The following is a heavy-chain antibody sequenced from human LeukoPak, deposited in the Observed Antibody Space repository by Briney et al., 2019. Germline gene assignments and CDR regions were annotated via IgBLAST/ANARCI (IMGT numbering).Heavy chain of an antibody. J-gene: IGHJ4*02. CDR2: IKKDGSEK. D-gene: IGHD2-15*01. Sequence: GKSLRLSCTASGFIFSGSWMAWIRQAPGKGLEWVAIIKKDGSEKYYVDSMKGRFTISRDNAKNSLFLQMNSLRAEDTAIYYCTTDTWYSAGHWGQGTLVTVSS. CDR3: TTDTWYSAGH. V-gene: IGHV3-7*03. CDR1: GFIFSGSW.